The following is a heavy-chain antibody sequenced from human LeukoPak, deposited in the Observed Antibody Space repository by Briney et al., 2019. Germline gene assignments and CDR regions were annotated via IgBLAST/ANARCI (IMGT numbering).Heavy chain of an antibody. CDR1: GGSISGYY. V-gene: IGHV4-59*08. D-gene: IGHD2-15*01. Sequence: SETLSLTCTVSGGSISGYYWSWIRQPPGKGLEWIGYIYSSGSTNSNPSLKSRVTISVDSSKNQFSLKLTSVTAADTAVYYCARSYCGGGSCGAFDIWGQGTMVTVSS. CDR3: ARSYCGGGSCGAFDI. J-gene: IGHJ3*02. CDR2: IYSSGST.